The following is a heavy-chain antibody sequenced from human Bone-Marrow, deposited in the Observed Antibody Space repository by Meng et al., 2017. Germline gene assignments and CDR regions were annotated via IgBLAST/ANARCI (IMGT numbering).Heavy chain of an antibody. Sequence: ASVKVSCKASGYTFTSYYMHWVRQAPGQGPEWMGIINPSGGSTSYAQKLQGRVTMTRDTSTSTVYMKLSSLRSEDTAVYYCARDPEVGLFDYGGQGTLVTVSS. CDR2: INPSGGST. CDR3: ARDPEVGLFDY. V-gene: IGHV1-46*04. CDR1: GYTFTSYY. J-gene: IGHJ4*02.